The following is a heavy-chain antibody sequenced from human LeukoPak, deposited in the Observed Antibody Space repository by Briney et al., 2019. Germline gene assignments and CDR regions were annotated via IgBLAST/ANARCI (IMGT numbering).Heavy chain of an antibody. CDR2: IWYDGSNK. V-gene: IGHV3-33*01. CDR1: GFTFSNYG. Sequence: PGGSLRLSCAASGFTFSNYGMHWVRQAPGKGLEWVAVIWYDGSNKYYADSVKGRFTISRDNSKNTLYLQMNSLRAGDTAVYYCARDSYYGSGSYYYYFDYWGQGTLVTVSS. CDR3: ARDSYYGSGSYYYYFDY. J-gene: IGHJ4*02. D-gene: IGHD3-10*01.